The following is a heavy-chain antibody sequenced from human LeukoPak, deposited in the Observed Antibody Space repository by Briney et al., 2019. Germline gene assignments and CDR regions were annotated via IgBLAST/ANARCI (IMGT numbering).Heavy chain of an antibody. CDR3: ARDGAEWLTTSHYYYYYYMDV. V-gene: IGHV3-30-3*01. D-gene: IGHD3-3*01. Sequence: GRSLRLSCAASGFTFSSYAMHWVRQAPGKGLEWVAVISYDGSNKYYADSVKGRFTISRDNSKNTLYLQMNSLRAEDTAVYYCARDGAEWLTTSHYYYYYYMDVWGKGTTVTVSS. CDR1: GFTFSSYA. J-gene: IGHJ6*03. CDR2: ISYDGSNK.